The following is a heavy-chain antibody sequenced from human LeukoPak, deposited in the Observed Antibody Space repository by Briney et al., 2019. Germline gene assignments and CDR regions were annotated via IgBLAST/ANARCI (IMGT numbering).Heavy chain of an antibody. CDR3: ARDMRGYTH. D-gene: IGHD5-24*01. CDR2: IYYSGST. Sequence: PSETLSLTCTVSGGSVSSGSYYWSWIRQPPGKGLEWIGYIYYSGSTNYNPSLKSRVTISVDTSKNQFSLKLSSVTAADTAVYYCARDMRGYTHWGQGTLVTVSS. J-gene: IGHJ4*02. CDR1: GGSVSSGSYY. V-gene: IGHV4-61*01.